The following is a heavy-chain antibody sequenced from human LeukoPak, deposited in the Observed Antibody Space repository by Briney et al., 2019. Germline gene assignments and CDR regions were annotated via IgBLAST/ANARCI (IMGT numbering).Heavy chain of an antibody. CDR2: IYYSGNS. Sequence: SETLSLTCTVSGASIARDGYYWSWIRQPPGKGLEWIGYIYYSGNSYYHPSLKSRVTISIDTSKNQFSLRLNSVTAADTAVYYCARDSHGDYDIYFDSWGQGTLVTVS. J-gene: IGHJ4*02. V-gene: IGHV4-30-4*08. D-gene: IGHD4-17*01. CDR3: ARDSHGDYDIYFDS. CDR1: GASIARDGYY.